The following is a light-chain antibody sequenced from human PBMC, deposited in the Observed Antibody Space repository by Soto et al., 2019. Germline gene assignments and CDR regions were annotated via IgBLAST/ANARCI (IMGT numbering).Light chain of an antibody. Sequence: QSALTQPPSASGSPGQLVTISCTGTSSDVGGYHSVSWYQQHPGKAPKLMIYEVNKRPSGVPDRFSGSKSGNTASLTVSGLQAEDEADYYCSSYAGRSNLLFGGGTQLTVL. CDR3: SSYAGRSNLL. CDR2: EVN. CDR1: SSDVGGYHS. V-gene: IGLV2-8*01. J-gene: IGLJ2*01.